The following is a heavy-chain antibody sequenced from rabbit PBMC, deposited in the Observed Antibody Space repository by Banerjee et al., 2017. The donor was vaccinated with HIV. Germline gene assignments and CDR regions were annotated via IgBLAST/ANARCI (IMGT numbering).Heavy chain of an antibody. V-gene: IGHV1S40*01. D-gene: IGHD4-1*01. Sequence: QSLEESGGDLVKPEGSLTLTCTASGFSFSNKYVMCWVRQAPGKGLEWIGYIYADSSDRTHYASWAKGRFTISKTSSTTVTLQMTSLTDADTATYFCARDLAGVIGWNFNLWGPGTLVTVS. J-gene: IGHJ4*01. CDR2: IYADSSDRT. CDR1: GFSFSNKYV. CDR3: ARDLAGVIGWNFNL.